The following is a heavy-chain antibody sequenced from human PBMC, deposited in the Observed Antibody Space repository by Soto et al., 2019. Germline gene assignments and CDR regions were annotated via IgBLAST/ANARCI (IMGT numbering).Heavy chain of an antibody. V-gene: IGHV4-59*01. D-gene: IGHD1-26*01. J-gene: IGHJ4*02. Sequence: QVQLQESGPGLVKPSETLSLTCTVSGGSISSYYWSWIRQPPGKGLDWIGYIDDSGSTNYKSSLKSRVTISRDTSKNQFYLRLSSMTAADTDLYYCARGRPWELYDYWCQGTLVTVSS. CDR2: IDDSGST. CDR1: GGSISSYY. CDR3: ARGRPWELYDY.